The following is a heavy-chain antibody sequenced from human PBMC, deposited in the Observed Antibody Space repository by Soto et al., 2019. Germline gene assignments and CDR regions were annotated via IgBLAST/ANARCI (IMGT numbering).Heavy chain of an antibody. V-gene: IGHV1-2*04. J-gene: IGHJ6*03. CDR1: GDSFNDYY. Sequence: QVQLVQSGAEVRKPGASVTVSCRSSGDSFNDYYIHWVRQAPGQGFEWMGWINPNGGVTKYAQKFQGWVSMTRDTXXXXXXXXXXXXXXXXXXXXXXXXXXXXXXATLDYYYFYMDVWGTGTTVTVSS. CDR2: INPNGGVT. CDR3: XXXXXXXXATLDYYYFYMDV.